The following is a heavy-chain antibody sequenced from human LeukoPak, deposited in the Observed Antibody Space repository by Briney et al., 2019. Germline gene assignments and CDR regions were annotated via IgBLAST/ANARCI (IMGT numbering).Heavy chain of an antibody. Sequence: PSETLSLTCTASGGSISSSSYYWGWIRQPPAEGLGWIVSIYYSGSIYYNPSLKSRVTISVDTSKNQFSLKLSFVTAADTAVYYCARVEYSTNHPPFDYYYYMDVWGKGTTVTVSS. CDR1: GGSISSSSYY. J-gene: IGHJ6*03. CDR3: ARVEYSTNHPPFDYYYYMDV. D-gene: IGHD2-2*01. CDR2: IYYSGSI. V-gene: IGHV4-39*07.